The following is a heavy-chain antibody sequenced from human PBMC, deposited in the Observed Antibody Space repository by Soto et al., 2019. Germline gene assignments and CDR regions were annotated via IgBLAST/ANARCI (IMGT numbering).Heavy chain of an antibody. J-gene: IGHJ4*02. Sequence: GVSLRLSCAASGFSFSSYWIHWVRQAPGKGLVWVSRIKTDGSSTDYADSVKGRFTISRDNAKNTLYLQMNSLRAEDTAVYYCAKREGNTYGLFHWGQGSLVTVSS. CDR1: GFSFSSYW. D-gene: IGHD5-18*01. CDR3: AKREGNTYGLFH. V-gene: IGHV3-74*01. CDR2: IKTDGSST.